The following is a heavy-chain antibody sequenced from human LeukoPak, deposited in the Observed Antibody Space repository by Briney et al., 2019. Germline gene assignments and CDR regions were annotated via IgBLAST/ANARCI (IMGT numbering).Heavy chain of an antibody. CDR2: ISYDRSNK. CDR1: GFTFGSYG. J-gene: IGHJ3*02. V-gene: IGHV3-30*03. D-gene: IGHD3-22*01. CDR3: AIYYDSSGYETMNAFDI. Sequence: GGSLRLSCAASGFTFGSYGMHWVRQAPGKGLEWVAVISYDRSNKYYADSVKGRFTISRDNSKNTLYLQMNSLRAEDTAVYYCAIYYDSSGYETMNAFDIWGQGTMVTVSS.